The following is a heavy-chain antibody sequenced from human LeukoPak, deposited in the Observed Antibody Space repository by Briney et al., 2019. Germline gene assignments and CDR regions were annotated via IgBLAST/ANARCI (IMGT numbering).Heavy chain of an antibody. V-gene: IGHV4-39*07. CDR2: LLYSGFT. D-gene: IGHD1-26*01. Sequence: SETLSLTCSVSGVSISSTNYFWGWIRQPPGKGLEWIGGLLYSGFTYYHPSLKSRVSISVDTSKNQFSLKLTSVTAADTAVYYCAREGRGWELLDSFDYWGQGTLVTVSS. J-gene: IGHJ4*02. CDR1: GVSISSTNYF. CDR3: AREGRGWELLDSFDY.